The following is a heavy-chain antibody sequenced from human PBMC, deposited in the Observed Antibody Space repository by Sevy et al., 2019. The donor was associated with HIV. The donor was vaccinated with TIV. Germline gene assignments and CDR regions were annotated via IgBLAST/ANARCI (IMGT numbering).Heavy chain of an antibody. D-gene: IGHD3-3*01. Sequence: GGSLRLSCAASGFTFSDHYMSGIRQAPGEGLEWLSYISSSSASTDYADSVKGRFTISRDNAKNSLFLQMNSLRVEDAAVYYCARVRKTYYDFWSGYYEGGFDCWGQGTLVTVSS. CDR2: ISSSSAST. J-gene: IGHJ4*02. CDR3: ARVRKTYYDFWSGYYEGGFDC. V-gene: IGHV3-11*05. CDR1: GFTFSDHY.